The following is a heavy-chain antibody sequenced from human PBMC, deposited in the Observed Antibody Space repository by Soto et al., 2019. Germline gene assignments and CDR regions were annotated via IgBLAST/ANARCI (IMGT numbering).Heavy chain of an antibody. V-gene: IGHV1-8*01. CDR1: GNTFTGYN. D-gene: IGHD2-15*01. CDR2: MNPNSGNT. J-gene: IGHJ4*02. Sequence: QVQLVQSGVEWKNPGASWRFPSRASGNTFTGYNINWVRQATGQGLEWMGWMNPNSGNTGYAQKFQGRVTMTRNTSISTAYMELSSLRSEDTAVYYCARERSGYFDYWGQGTLVTVSS. CDR3: ARERSGYFDY.